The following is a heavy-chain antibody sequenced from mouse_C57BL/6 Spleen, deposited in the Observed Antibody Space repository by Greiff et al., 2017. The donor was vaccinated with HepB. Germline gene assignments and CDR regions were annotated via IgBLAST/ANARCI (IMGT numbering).Heavy chain of an antibody. D-gene: IGHD3-2*02. J-gene: IGHJ4*01. V-gene: IGHV14-4*01. CDR3: TTEAAQAPYYYAMDY. CDR2: IDPENGDT. Sequence: EVQLQQSGAELVRPGASVKLSCTASGFNIKDDYMHWVKQRPEQGLEWIGWIDPENGDTEYASKFQGKATITADTSSNTAYLQLSSLTSEDTAVYDCTTEAAQAPYYYAMDYWGQGTSVTVSS. CDR1: GFNIKDDY.